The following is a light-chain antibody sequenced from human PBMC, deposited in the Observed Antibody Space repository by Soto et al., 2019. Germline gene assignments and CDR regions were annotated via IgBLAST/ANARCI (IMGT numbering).Light chain of an antibody. CDR1: QSISSW. Sequence: DIQMTQSPSTLSASVGDRVTITCRASQSISSWLAWYQQKPGKAPKLLIYDASSLESGVPSRFSGSGSGTEFTLTISSLQHDHFATYYCQHRTFGPGTKVDIK. CDR2: DAS. V-gene: IGKV1-5*01. CDR3: QHRT. J-gene: IGKJ3*01.